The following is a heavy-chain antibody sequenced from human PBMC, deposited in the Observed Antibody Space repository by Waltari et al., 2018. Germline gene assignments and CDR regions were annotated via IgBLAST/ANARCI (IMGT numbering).Heavy chain of an antibody. CDR2: ISAYNGNT. D-gene: IGHD6-19*01. V-gene: IGHV1-18*01. Sequence: QVQLMQSGAEVKKPGASVKVSCKASGYTFTSYGISWVRQAPGQGLEWMGWISAYNGNTNYAQKLQGRVTMTTDTSTSTAYMELRSLRSDDTAVYYCAREEGRQWLVPNYYYGMDVWGQGTTVTVSS. J-gene: IGHJ6*02. CDR1: GYTFTSYG. CDR3: AREEGRQWLVPNYYYGMDV.